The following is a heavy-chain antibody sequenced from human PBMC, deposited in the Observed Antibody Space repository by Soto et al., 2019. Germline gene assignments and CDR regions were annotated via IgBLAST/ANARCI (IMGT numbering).Heavy chain of an antibody. CDR3: ARSIVVATALDY. Sequence: ASVKVSCKASGYTFTSYGISWVRQGPGQGLEWMGWINAGNGNTKYSQKFQGRVTITRDTSASTAYMELSSLRSEDTAVYYCARSIVVATALDYWGQGTLVTVS. D-gene: IGHD2-21*02. J-gene: IGHJ4*02. CDR2: INAGNGNT. V-gene: IGHV1-3*01. CDR1: GYTFTSYG.